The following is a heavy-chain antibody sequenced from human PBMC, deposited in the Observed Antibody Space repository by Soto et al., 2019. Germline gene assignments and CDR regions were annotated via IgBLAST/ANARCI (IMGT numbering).Heavy chain of an antibody. V-gene: IGHV1-2*04. Sequence: GASVKVSCKASGYTFTSYAMHWVRQAPGQRLEWMGWINADSGGTNYAQKFQGWVTMTRDTSTSTVYMELSSLRSEDTAVYYCARGLNINSHFDYWGQGTLVTVSS. CDR3: ARGLNINSHFDY. CDR1: GYTFTSYA. CDR2: INADSGGT. D-gene: IGHD1-20*01. J-gene: IGHJ4*02.